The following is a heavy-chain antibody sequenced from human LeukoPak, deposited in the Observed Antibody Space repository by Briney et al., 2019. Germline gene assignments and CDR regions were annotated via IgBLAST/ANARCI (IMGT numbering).Heavy chain of an antibody. J-gene: IGHJ5*02. D-gene: IGHD3-10*01. Sequence: PSETLSLTCTVSGGSISSSSYYWGWIRQPPGKGLEWIGEINHSGSTNYNPSLKSRVTISVDTSKNQFSLKLSSVTAADTAVYYCARGGVMVRGVPFSISWNWFDPWGQGTLVTVSS. CDR2: INHSGST. V-gene: IGHV4-39*07. CDR1: GGSISSSSYY. CDR3: ARGGVMVRGVPFSISWNWFDP.